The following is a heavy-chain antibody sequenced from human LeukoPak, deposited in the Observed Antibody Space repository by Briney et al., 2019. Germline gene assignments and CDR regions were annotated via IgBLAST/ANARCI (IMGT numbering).Heavy chain of an antibody. Sequence: GASVKVSCKASGYTFTGYYMYWVRQAPGQGLEWMGWINPNSGGTNYAQKFQGRVTMTRDTSISTAYMELSRLRSDDTAVYYCAKEREYVDFFDYWGQGTLVTVSS. J-gene: IGHJ4*02. CDR1: GYTFTGYY. CDR2: INPNSGGT. CDR3: AKEREYVDFFDY. D-gene: IGHD3-10*01. V-gene: IGHV1-2*02.